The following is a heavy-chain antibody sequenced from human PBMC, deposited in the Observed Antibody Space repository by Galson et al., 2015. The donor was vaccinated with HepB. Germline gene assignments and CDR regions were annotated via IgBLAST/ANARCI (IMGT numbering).Heavy chain of an antibody. CDR3: AKGGSSGWYYFDY. Sequence: SLRLSCAASGFTFSSYAMSWVRQAPGKGLEWVSAISGSGGSTYYADSVKGRFTISRDNSKNTLYLQMNSLRAEDTAICYYAKGGSSGWYYFDYWGQGTLVTVSS. J-gene: IGHJ4*02. CDR2: ISGSGGST. CDR1: GFTFSSYA. D-gene: IGHD6-19*01. V-gene: IGHV3-23*01.